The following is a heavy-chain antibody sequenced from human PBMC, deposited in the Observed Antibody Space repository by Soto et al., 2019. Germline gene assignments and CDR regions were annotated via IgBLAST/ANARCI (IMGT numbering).Heavy chain of an antibody. Sequence: ASVKVSCKASGYTFTSYDINWVRQATGQGLEWMGWMNPNSGNTGYAQKFQGRVTMTRNTSISTAYMELSSLRAEDTALYYCAKGRSYYYYYGVDVWGQGTTVTVSS. CDR2: MNPNSGNT. J-gene: IGHJ6*02. V-gene: IGHV1-8*01. CDR3: AKGRSYYYYYGVDV. CDR1: GYTFTSYD.